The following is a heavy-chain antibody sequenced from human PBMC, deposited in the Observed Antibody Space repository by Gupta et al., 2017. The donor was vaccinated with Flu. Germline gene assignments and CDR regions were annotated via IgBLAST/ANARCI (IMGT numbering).Heavy chain of an antibody. CDR3: AKDRSRGTFFYFYGMDV. D-gene: IGHD3-16*02. J-gene: IGHJ6*02. CDR2: ISHDGSNK. V-gene: IGHV3-30*18. CDR1: GFTFRNYG. Sequence: QVHLVQSGGGVVQPGRSLGLSCSVSGFTFRNYGVHWVRQAPGKGLEWVAVISHDGSNKYYADSVKGRFTISRDISKNTLYLRMNSLRPEDTAVYYCAKDRSRGTFFYFYGMDVWGQGTTVTVSS.